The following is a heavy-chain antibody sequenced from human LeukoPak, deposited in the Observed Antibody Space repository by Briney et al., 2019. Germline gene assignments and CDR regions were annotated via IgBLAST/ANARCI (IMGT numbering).Heavy chain of an antibody. J-gene: IGHJ5*02. CDR2: ISYDGSNK. CDR3: ARDAAAAFDP. CDR1: GFTFSSYA. D-gene: IGHD6-13*01. Sequence: PGGSLRLSCAASGFTFSSYAMHWVRQAPGKGLEWVAVISYDGSNKYYADSVKGRFTISRDNSKNTLYLQMNSLEVDDTAVYYCARDAAAAFDPWGQGTLVTVSS. V-gene: IGHV3-30*04.